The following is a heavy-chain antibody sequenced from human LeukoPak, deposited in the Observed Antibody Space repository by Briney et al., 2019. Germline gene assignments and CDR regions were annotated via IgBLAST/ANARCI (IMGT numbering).Heavy chain of an antibody. CDR1: GFTFSSYS. V-gene: IGHV3-21*01. D-gene: IGHD6-19*01. CDR2: ISSSSYI. Sequence: PGGSLRLSCAASGFTFSSYSMNWVRQAPGKGLEWVSSISSSSYIYYADSVKGRFTISRDNAKNSLYLQMNSLRAEDTAVYYCARSLVYSSGWGDYYYYYGMDVWGQGTTVTVSS. CDR3: ARSLVYSSGWGDYYYYYGMDV. J-gene: IGHJ6*02.